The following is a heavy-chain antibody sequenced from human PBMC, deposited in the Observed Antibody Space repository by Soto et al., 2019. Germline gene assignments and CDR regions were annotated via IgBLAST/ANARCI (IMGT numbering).Heavy chain of an antibody. CDR3: TTPPLGYCTNGVCYTEDY. CDR2: IKSKTDGGTT. V-gene: IGHV3-15*07. J-gene: IGHJ4*02. D-gene: IGHD2-8*01. CDR1: GFTFSNAW. Sequence: EVQLVESGGGLVKPGGSLRLSCAASGFTFSNAWMNWVRQAPGKGLEGVGRIKSKTDGGTTDYAAPVKGRFTISRDDSKNTLYLQMNSLKTEDTAVYYCTTPPLGYCTNGVCYTEDYWGQGTLVTVSS.